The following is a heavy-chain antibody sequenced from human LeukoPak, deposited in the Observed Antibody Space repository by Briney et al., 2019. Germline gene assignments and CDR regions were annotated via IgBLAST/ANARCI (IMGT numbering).Heavy chain of an antibody. D-gene: IGHD3-22*01. CDR3: ARDYGYYDSSGEFDY. CDR2: ISYDGSNK. CDR1: GFTFSSYA. Sequence: GGSLRLSCAASGFTFSSYAMHWVRQAPGKGLEWVAVISYDGSNKYYADSVKGRFTISRDNSKNTLYLQMNSLRAEDSAVYYCARDYGYYDSSGEFDYWGQGTLVTVSS. J-gene: IGHJ4*02. V-gene: IGHV3-30-3*01.